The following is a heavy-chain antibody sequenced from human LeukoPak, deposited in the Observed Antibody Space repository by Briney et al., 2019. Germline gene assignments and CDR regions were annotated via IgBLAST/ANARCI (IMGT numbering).Heavy chain of an antibody. Sequence: PGESLRLSCAASGFTFSSYWMSWVRQAPGKGLEWVANIKQDGSEKYYVDSVKGRFTISRDNAKNSLYLQMNGLRAEDTAVYYCARLSYCSSTSCYFAGYYYYYMDVWGKGTTVTVSS. J-gene: IGHJ6*03. CDR1: GFTFSSYW. V-gene: IGHV3-7*01. CDR2: IKQDGSEK. CDR3: ARLSYCSSTSCYFAGYYYYYMDV. D-gene: IGHD2-2*01.